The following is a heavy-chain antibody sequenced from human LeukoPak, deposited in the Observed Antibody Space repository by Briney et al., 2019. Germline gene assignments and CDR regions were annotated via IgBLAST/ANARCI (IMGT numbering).Heavy chain of an antibody. CDR3: ASEGFDY. CDR2: IKHDGSEK. CDR1: GFTFSSHW. J-gene: IGHJ4*02. Sequence: GGSLRLSCAASGFTFSSHWISWVRQATGRGLEWVANIKHDGSEKYYVDSVKGLFTISRDNAKNSLYLQMNSLRAEDTAVYYCASEGFDYWGQGTLVTVSS. V-gene: IGHV3-7*01.